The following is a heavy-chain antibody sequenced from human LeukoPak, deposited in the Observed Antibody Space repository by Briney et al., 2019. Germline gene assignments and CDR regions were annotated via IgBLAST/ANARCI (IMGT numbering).Heavy chain of an antibody. CDR3: ARGVVPGIAVH. CDR2: INHSGST. J-gene: IGHJ4*02. V-gene: IGHV4-34*01. Sequence: SETLSLTCAVYGGSFSGYYWSWIRQPPGKGLEWIGEINHSGSTNYKPSLKSRVTISVDTSKNQFSLKLSSVTAADTAVHYCARGVVPGIAVHWGQGTLVTVSS. D-gene: IGHD6-19*01. CDR1: GGSFSGYY.